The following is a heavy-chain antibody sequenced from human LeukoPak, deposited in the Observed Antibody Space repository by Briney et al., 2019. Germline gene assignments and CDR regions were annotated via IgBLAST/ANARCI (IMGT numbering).Heavy chain of an antibody. Sequence: ASVKVSCKASGYTFTSYDINWVRQATGQGLEWMGWMNPNSGNTGYAQKFQGRVTMTRNTSISTAYMELSSLRSEDTAVYYCARTVDTAMVIAFDIWGQGTMVTVSS. CDR2: MNPNSGNT. CDR3: ARTVDTAMVIAFDI. V-gene: IGHV1-8*01. CDR1: GYTFTSYD. D-gene: IGHD5-18*01. J-gene: IGHJ3*02.